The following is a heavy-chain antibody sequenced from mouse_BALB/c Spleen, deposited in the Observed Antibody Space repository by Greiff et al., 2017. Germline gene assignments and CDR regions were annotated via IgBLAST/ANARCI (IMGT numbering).Heavy chain of an antibody. CDR3: ARIELITTVVARDYYAMDY. D-gene: IGHD1-1*01. CDR1: GFSLSTSGMG. J-gene: IGHJ4*01. V-gene: IGHV8-8*01. Sequence: QVTLKESGPGILQPSQTLSLTCSFSGFSLSTSGMGVGWIRQPSGKGLEWLAHIWWDDDKRYNPALKSRLTISKDTSSNQVFLKIASVDTADTATYYCARIELITTVVARDYYAMDYWGQGTSVTVSS. CDR2: IWWDDDK.